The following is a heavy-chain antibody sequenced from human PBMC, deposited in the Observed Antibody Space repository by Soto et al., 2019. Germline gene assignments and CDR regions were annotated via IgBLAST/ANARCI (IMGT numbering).Heavy chain of an antibody. Sequence: SQTLSLTCAISGDNVSSNSAAWNWIRQSPSRGLEWLGRTYYRSKWYNDYAVSVKSRITINQDTSKNQFSLQLNSVTPEDTAVYYCAGISEARYYYRDLQAVSGQVNTVTVSS. V-gene: IGHV6-1*01. D-gene: IGHD1-26*01. CDR1: GDNVSSNSAA. CDR2: TYYRSKWYN. CDR3: AGISEARYYYRDLQAV. J-gene: IGHJ6*02.